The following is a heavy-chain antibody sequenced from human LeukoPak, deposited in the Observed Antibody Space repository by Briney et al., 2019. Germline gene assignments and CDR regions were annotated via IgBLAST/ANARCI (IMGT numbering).Heavy chain of an antibody. CDR2: LYTSGST. CDR3: ARPHSTNWNYVH. J-gene: IGHJ4*02. D-gene: IGHD1-7*01. Sequence: SETLSLTCTVSGGSISSGSYYWSWIRQPAGKGLEWIGRLYTSGSTNYNPSLKSRVTISLDTSKNQFSLKLSSVTAADTSVYYCARPHSTNWNYVHWGRGTLVTVSS. V-gene: IGHV4-61*02. CDR1: GGSISSGSYY.